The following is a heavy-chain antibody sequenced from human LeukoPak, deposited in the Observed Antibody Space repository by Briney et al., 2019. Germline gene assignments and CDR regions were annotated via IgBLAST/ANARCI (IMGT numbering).Heavy chain of an antibody. CDR3: ARSNIATCRGDNWFDP. D-gene: IGHD6-6*01. CDR1: GYTFTDYY. V-gene: IGHV1-2*02. J-gene: IGHJ5*02. Sequence: ASVKVSCKASGYTFTDYYMHWVRQAPGQGLEWMGWISPNSGGTNYAQNFQGRVTMTRDTSVSTAYMELSSLRSDDTAVYYCARSNIATCRGDNWFDPWGQGTLVTVSS. CDR2: ISPNSGGT.